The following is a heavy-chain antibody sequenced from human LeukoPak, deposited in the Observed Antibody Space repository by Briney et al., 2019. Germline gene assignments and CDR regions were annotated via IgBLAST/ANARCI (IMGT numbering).Heavy chain of an antibody. D-gene: IGHD1-26*01. V-gene: IGHV1-18*01. CDR1: GFTFTSYD. CDR3: ARASSGTPLDY. J-gene: IGHJ4*02. CDR2: ISAYNGNT. Sequence: ASVKVSCKASGFTFTSYDINWVRQASGQGLEWMGWISAYNGNTNYAQKLQGRVTMTTDTSTSTAYMELRSLRSDDTAVYYCARASSGTPLDYWGQGTLVTVSS.